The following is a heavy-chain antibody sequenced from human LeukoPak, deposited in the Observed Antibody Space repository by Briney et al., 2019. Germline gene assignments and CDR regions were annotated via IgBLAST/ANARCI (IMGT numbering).Heavy chain of an antibody. Sequence: SVKVSCKASGGTFSSYAISWVRQAPGQGLEWMGGIIPIFGTANYAQKFQGRVTITADESTSTAYTELSSLRSEDTAVYYCARDSTQPYGDYDDYWGQGTLVTVSS. D-gene: IGHD4-17*01. CDR1: GGTFSSYA. V-gene: IGHV1-69*01. CDR2: IIPIFGTA. J-gene: IGHJ4*02. CDR3: ARDSTQPYGDYDDY.